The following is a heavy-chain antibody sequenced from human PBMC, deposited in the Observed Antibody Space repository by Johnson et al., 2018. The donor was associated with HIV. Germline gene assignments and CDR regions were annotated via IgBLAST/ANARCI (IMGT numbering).Heavy chain of an antibody. Sequence: QVQLVESGGGLVQPGGSLRLSCAVSGIIFSHYGMHWVRQAPGKGLEWVAVISYDGSNKYYADSVKGRFTISRDNSRNMLYLQMNSLRPEDTAVYYCARDGRDLVTRGGFDVWGPGTVVTVSS. J-gene: IGHJ3*01. CDR2: ISYDGSNK. V-gene: IGHV3-30*03. CDR3: ARDGRDLVTRGGFDV. D-gene: IGHD5-18*01. CDR1: GIIFSHYG.